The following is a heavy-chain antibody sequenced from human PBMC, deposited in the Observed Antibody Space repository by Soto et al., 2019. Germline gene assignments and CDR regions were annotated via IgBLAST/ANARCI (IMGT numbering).Heavy chain of an antibody. CDR1: GSTCSNAW. CDR3: TNLGFEP. CDR2: VKSKSNGGTT. J-gene: IGHJ5*02. Sequence: EVQLVESGGGLVKPGGSLRLSCAASGSTCSNAWMSWVRQAPGKGLELVGRVKSKSNGGTTDYAAYVKGRFTISRDDSKNPLYLQMNSLKTEDTAVYYFTNLGFEPWGHGTLVSVSS. V-gene: IGHV3-15*01.